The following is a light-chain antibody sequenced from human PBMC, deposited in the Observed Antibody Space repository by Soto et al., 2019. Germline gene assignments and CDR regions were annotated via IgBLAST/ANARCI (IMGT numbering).Light chain of an antibody. V-gene: IGKV3-11*01. CDR3: HQRINWPPIT. Sequence: EIVLTQSPATLSLSPGERATLSCRASQSVRNYLAWYQQKPGQAPRLLIYDASNRATGIPARFSGSGSGTDFTLTISSLEPEDFAVYYCHQRINWPPITFGQGTRLAIK. J-gene: IGKJ5*01. CDR2: DAS. CDR1: QSVRNY.